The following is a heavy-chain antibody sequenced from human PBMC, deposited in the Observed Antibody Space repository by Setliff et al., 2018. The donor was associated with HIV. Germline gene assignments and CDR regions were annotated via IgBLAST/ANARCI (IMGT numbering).Heavy chain of an antibody. CDR3: ARLCIAAAGTRSIPWYFDL. CDR2: IYYSGST. Sequence: SETLSLTCTVSGGSIISSTYFWGWNRQPPGKGLEWIGYIYYSGSTNYNPSLKSRVTISADTSKNQFSLKLSAVTAADTAVYYCARLCIAAAGTRSIPWYFDLWGRGTLVTVSS. V-gene: IGHV4-61*05. CDR1: GGSIISSTYF. D-gene: IGHD6-13*01. J-gene: IGHJ2*01.